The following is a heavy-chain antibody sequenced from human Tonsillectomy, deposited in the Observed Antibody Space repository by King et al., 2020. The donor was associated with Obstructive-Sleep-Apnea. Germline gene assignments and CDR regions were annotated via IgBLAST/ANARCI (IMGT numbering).Heavy chain of an antibody. CDR3: ARPSNSGYPSGYYYYGMDV. V-gene: IGHV3-48*04. Sequence: VQLVESGGGLVQPGGSLRLSCAASGFTFSSYSMNWVRQAPGKGLEWVSYISSSSRTIYYADSVKGRFTISRDNAKNSLYLQMNSLRAEDTAVYYCARPSNSGYPSGYYYYGMDVWGQGTTVTVSS. D-gene: IGHD5-12*01. CDR2: ISSSSRTI. J-gene: IGHJ6*02. CDR1: GFTFSSYS.